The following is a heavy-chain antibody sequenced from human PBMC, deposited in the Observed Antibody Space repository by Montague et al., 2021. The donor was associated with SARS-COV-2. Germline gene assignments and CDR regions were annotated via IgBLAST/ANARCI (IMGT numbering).Heavy chain of an antibody. CDR2: INHSGYT. D-gene: IGHD5-12*01. J-gene: IGHJ4*02. V-gene: IGHV4-34*01. Sequence: SETLSLTCSVYGASSSNYYWSWIRQSPRKGLEWVGEINHSGYTDYNPSLESRLTISLDLSKKQFSLKMTSVTAADTAIYYCASAPRYSFGFWAYWGQGTLVSVSS. CDR3: ASAPRYSFGFWAY. CDR1: GASSSNYY.